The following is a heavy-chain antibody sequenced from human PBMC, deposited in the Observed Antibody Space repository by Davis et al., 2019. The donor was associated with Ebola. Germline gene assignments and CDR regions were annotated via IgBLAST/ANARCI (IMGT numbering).Heavy chain of an antibody. CDR1: GFTFSSYG. CDR2: ISYDVTKK. D-gene: IGHD5-18*01. CDR3: VKGGGHSYGTFDY. J-gene: IGHJ4*02. Sequence: PGGSLRLSCAASGFTFSSYGMHWVRQAPGKGLEWVALISYDVTKKYYVDSVRGRFTISRDNSKNMLYLQMSSLRTEDTAVYYCVKGGGHSYGTFDYWGQGTLVTVSS. V-gene: IGHV3-30*18.